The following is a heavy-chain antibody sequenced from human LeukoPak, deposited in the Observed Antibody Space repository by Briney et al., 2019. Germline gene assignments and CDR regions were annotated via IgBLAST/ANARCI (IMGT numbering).Heavy chain of an antibody. CDR2: IGAYNGNT. CDR1: GYTFTSYG. J-gene: IGHJ5*02. Sequence: ASVKVSCKASGYTFTSYGISWVRQAPGQGLEWMGWIGAYNGNTNYAQKLQGRVTMTTDTSTSTAYMELRSLRSDDTAVYYCARGQLWLTVLSWFDPWGQGTLVTVSS. D-gene: IGHD5-18*01. V-gene: IGHV1-18*01. CDR3: ARGQLWLTVLSWFDP.